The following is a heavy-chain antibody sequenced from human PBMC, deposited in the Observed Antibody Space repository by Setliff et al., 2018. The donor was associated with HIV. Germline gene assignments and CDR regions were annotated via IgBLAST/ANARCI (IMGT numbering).Heavy chain of an antibody. Sequence: SETLSLTCGVFGGSFNNYSWNWLRQPPGRGLEWIGEISHSGSTSYNSSLKSRVTMSVDTAKNQFSLEMRSLTAADTAVYYCARDQRLQGVQPPYWYFDLWGRGTLVTV. CDR2: ISHSGST. CDR3: ARDQRLQGVQPPYWYFDL. J-gene: IGHJ2*01. D-gene: IGHD2-2*01. CDR1: GGSFNNYS. V-gene: IGHV4-34*01.